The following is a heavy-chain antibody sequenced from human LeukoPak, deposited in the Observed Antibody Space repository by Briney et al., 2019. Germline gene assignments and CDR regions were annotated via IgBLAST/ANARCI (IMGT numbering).Heavy chain of an antibody. V-gene: IGHV4-4*07. D-gene: IGHD3-9*01. CDR1: GGSISSYY. CDR2: IYTSGST. CDR3: ARNREYYDILTGYQPYYFDY. J-gene: IGHJ4*02. Sequence: SETLSLTCTVSGGSISSYYWSWIRQPAGKGLEWIGRIYTSGSTNYNPSLKSRVTMSVDTSKNQFSLKLSSVTAADTAVYYCARNREYYDILTGYQPYYFDYWGQGTLVTVSS.